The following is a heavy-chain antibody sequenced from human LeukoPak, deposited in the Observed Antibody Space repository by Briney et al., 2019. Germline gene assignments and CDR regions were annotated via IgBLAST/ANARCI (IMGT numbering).Heavy chain of an antibody. D-gene: IGHD2-2*01. CDR2: IIPIFGTA. CDR3: ARDLLGYCSSTSCRFGYYYMDV. CDR1: GGTCSSYA. Sequence: SVKVSCKASGGTCSSYAISWVRQAPGQGLEWMGGIIPIFGTANYAQKFQGRVTITTDESTSTAYMELSSLRSEDTAVYYCARDLLGYCSSTSCRFGYYYMDVWGKGTTVTVSS. V-gene: IGHV1-69*05. J-gene: IGHJ6*03.